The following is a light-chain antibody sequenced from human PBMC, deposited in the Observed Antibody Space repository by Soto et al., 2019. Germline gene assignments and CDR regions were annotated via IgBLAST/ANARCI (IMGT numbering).Light chain of an antibody. V-gene: IGKV1-5*01. J-gene: IGKJ5*01. CDR1: QSISSW. Sequence: DIEITHSRSTLSASVGDRVTITCRASQSISSWLAWYQQKPGKAPKLLIYDASSLESGVPSRFSGCSSRREITLAITLRQPADFPTCYSQVFDSHLGTCGQGTRLEI. CDR2: DAS. CDR3: QVFDSHLGT.